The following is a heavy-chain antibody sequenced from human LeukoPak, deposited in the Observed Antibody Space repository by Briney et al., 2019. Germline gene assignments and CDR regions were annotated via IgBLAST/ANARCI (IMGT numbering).Heavy chain of an antibody. V-gene: IGHV3-23*01. J-gene: IGHJ6*03. D-gene: IGHD2-2*02. CDR3: AKYSGKYYLYRYMDV. Sequence: GGSLRLSCAASGFTVITNDMTWVRQAPGKGLEWVSAIIASGGNTYNADSVKGRFTISRDNSKNTLYLQMNSLRGADTAVYYCAKYSGKYYLYRYMDVWGKGTTVTVSS. CDR1: GFTVITND. CDR2: IIASGGNT.